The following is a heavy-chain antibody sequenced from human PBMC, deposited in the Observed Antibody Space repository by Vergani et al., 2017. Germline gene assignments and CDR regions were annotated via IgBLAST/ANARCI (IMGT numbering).Heavy chain of an antibody. Sequence: EVRLVQSGAEVKKPGESLKISCQASGYSYNSYWIAWVRQKPGKGLEWMGVMYPGDSDATYSPPFQGHVTMSSDRITTASLQWNSLKASDTATYYCGRLRXASCAVTTCYVDYWGQGTLVTVSS. J-gene: IGHJ4*02. V-gene: IGHV5-51*06. CDR3: GRLRXASCAVTTCYVDY. D-gene: IGHD2-2*01. CDR1: GYSYNSYW. CDR2: MYPGDSDA.